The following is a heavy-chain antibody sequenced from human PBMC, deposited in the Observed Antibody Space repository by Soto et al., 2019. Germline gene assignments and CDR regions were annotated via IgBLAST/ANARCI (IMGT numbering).Heavy chain of an antibody. D-gene: IGHD6-25*01. V-gene: IGHV3-15*07. CDR1: GLSFTNAW. CDR3: ATAPGYWASATLDY. CDR2: IKSHTDGGAT. J-gene: IGHJ4*02. Sequence: EVQLVESGGGFVKPGGSLRLSCAVSGLSFTNAWMNWLRQAPGKGLEWVARIKSHTDGGATDYAAPLKGRFTISRDDSRNTLFLQMNSLNTEDTAVYFCATAPGYWASATLDYWGQGTLVTVSS.